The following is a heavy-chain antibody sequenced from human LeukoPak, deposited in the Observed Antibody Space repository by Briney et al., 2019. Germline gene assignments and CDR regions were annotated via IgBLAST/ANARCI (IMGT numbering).Heavy chain of an antibody. CDR2: SGSGGST. V-gene: IGHV3-23*01. J-gene: IGHJ3*01. Sequence: PGGSLRLSCAASEFSFSSFAMNWVRQAPGKEPEWVSVSGSGGSTHYTDSVKGRFTISRDNSKNTLFLQMDSLRAEDTAVYYCAKERLKSEITIDAFDVWGHGTVVTVSS. CDR3: AKERLKSEITIDAFDV. CDR1: EFSFSSFA. D-gene: IGHD2-21*02.